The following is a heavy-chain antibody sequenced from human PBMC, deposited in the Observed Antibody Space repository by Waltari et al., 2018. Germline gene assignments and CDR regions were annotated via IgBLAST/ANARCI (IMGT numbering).Heavy chain of an antibody. CDR1: GFTFSSYG. V-gene: IGHV3-33*06. Sequence: QVQLVESGGGVVQPGRSLRLSCAASGFTFSSYGMHWVRQAPGKGLEWVAVIWYDGSNKYYADSVKGRFTISRDNSKNTLYLQMNSLRAEDTAVYYCAKGEDYFDYWGQGTLVTVSS. D-gene: IGHD1-26*01. J-gene: IGHJ4*02. CDR2: IWYDGSNK. CDR3: AKGEDYFDY.